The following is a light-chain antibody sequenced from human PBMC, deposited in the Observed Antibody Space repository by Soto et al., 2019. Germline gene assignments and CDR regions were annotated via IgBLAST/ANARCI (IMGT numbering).Light chain of an antibody. CDR2: GAS. CDR3: QQYGYLVT. J-gene: IGKJ4*01. V-gene: IGKV3-20*01. Sequence: EIVLTQSQGTLSLSPGEKATLSCLASQSLSSAFLAWYQQKPGRAHRLLIYGASSRATGIPDRFSGSGSGTDFTLTISRLEPEDFAMYYCQQYGYLVTFGGGTKVDIK. CDR1: QSLSSAF.